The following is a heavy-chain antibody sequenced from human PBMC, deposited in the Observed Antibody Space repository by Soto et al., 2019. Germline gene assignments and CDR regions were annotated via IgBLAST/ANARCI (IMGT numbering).Heavy chain of an antibody. CDR3: ARARLGGSYFYYYYGMDV. CDR2: INHSGST. V-gene: IGHV4-34*01. J-gene: IGHJ6*02. CDR1: GGSFSGYY. Sequence: WETLSLTCAVYGGSFSGYYWSWIRQPPGKGLEWIGAINHSGSTNYNPSLKSRVTISVDTSKNQFSLKLSSVTAADTAVYYCARARLGGSYFYYYYGMDVWGQGTTVTVSS. D-gene: IGHD1-26*01.